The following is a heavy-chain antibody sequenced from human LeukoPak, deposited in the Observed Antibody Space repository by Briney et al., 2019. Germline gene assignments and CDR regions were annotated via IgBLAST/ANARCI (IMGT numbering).Heavy chain of an antibody. CDR2: IRHDGGDK. J-gene: IGHJ4*02. CDR1: GYTFSSHG. CDR3: VRWSGTYPLYYLDY. D-gene: IGHD1-26*01. V-gene: IGHV3-30*02. Sequence: GGSLRLSCATSGYTFSSHGLHWVRQAPGKGLECVASIRHDGGDKYYSESVKGRFTISKDNTKNTLLLYMNSLRPEDTAMYYCVRWSGTYPLYYLDYWGQGTLVTVSS.